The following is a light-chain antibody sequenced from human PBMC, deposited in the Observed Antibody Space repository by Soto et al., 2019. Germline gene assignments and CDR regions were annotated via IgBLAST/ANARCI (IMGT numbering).Light chain of an antibody. Sequence: EILMTQSPATLSVSPGERATLSCRASQSVSNNLFWYQQKPGQAPRLLIYGAFTRATGIPARFSGSGSGTEFTLTISSLQSEDFAVYYCQQCNNWPLTFGQGTKVDI. V-gene: IGKV3-15*01. CDR2: GAF. J-gene: IGKJ1*01. CDR3: QQCNNWPLT. CDR1: QSVSNN.